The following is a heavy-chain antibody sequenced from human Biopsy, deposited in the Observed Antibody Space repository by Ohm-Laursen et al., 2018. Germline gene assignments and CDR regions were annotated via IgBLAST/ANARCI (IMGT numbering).Heavy chain of an antibody. CDR3: AKDKGTFNFYYYGMDV. J-gene: IGHJ6*02. D-gene: IGHD2/OR15-2a*01. CDR1: GFSFSNYG. V-gene: IGHV3-30*18. Sequence: SLRLSCAASGFSFSNYGMHWVRQAPGKGLEWVAAISYDGSKTDYGDSVKGRLNISRDNSKNTLDLQMSSLRVEDTAVYFCAKDKGTFNFYYYGMDVWGQGTTVTVSS. CDR2: ISYDGSKT.